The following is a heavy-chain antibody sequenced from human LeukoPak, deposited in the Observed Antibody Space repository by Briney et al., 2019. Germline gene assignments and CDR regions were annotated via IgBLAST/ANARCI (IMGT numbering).Heavy chain of an antibody. D-gene: IGHD5-12*01. CDR1: GGSVSSNSNY. CDR3: ARDTPGGYDFWWFDP. Sequence: MASETLSLTCTVSGGSVSSNSNYWSWIRQPPGKGLEWIGYNTYFGSASYNPSLKSRVTISVDTSKNQFSLKLRSVTAADTAVCYCARDTPGGYDFWWFDPWGQGTLVTVSS. J-gene: IGHJ5*02. V-gene: IGHV4-61*01. CDR2: NTYFGSA.